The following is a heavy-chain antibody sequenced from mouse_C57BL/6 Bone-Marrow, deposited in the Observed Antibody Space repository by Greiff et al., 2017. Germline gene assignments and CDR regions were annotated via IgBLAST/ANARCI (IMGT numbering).Heavy chain of an antibody. CDR1: GYTFTDYE. CDR2: IDPETGGT. V-gene: IGHV1-15*01. D-gene: IGHD1-1*01. CDR3: TRRVFTTVGSCDY. Sequence: QVQLQQSGAELVRPGASVTLSCKASGYTFTDYEMHWVKQTPVHGLEWIGAIDPETGGTAYNQKFKGKAILTADKSSRPAYMELRSLTSEDSAVYYCTRRVFTTVGSCDYWGQGTTLTVSS. J-gene: IGHJ2*01.